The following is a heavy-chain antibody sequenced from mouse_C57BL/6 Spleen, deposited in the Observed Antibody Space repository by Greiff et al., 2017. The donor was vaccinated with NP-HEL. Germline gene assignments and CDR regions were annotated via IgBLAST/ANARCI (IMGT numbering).Heavy chain of an antibody. D-gene: IGHD2-1*01. CDR3: VRHEIYYGNPLYAMDY. V-gene: IGHV10-1*01. CDR1: GFSFNTYA. J-gene: IGHJ4*01. CDR2: IRSKSNNYAT. Sequence: DVKLVESGGGLVQPKGSLKLSCAASGFSFNTYAMNWVRQAPGKGLEWVARIRSKSNNYATYYADSVKDRFTISRDDSESMLYLQMNNLKTEDTAMYYCVRHEIYYGNPLYAMDYWGQGTSVTVSS.